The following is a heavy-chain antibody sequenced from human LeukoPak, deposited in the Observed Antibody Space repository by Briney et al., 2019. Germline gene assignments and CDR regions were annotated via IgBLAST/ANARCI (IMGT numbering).Heavy chain of an antibody. CDR2: IWYDGSNK. CDR1: GFTFSSYG. V-gene: IGHV3-33*01. CDR3: ARESTATVSTDWFDP. D-gene: IGHD6-13*01. Sequence: GRSLRLSCAASGFTFSSYGMHWVRQAPGKGLEWVAVIWYDGSNKYYADSVKGRFTISRDNSKNTLYLQMNSLRAEDTAVYYCARESTATVSTDWFDPWGQGTLATVSS. J-gene: IGHJ5*02.